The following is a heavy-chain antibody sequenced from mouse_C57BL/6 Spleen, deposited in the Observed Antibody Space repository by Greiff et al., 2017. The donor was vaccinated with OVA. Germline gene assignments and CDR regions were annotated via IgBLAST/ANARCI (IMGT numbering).Heavy chain of an antibody. CDR2: ISYDGSN. D-gene: IGHD1-1*01. J-gene: IGHJ3*01. CDR1: GYSITSGYY. V-gene: IGHV3-6*01. CDR3: ARHGSSVFAY. Sequence: EVKLMESGPGLVKPSQSLSLTCSVTGYSITSGYYWNWIRQFPGNKLEWMGYISYDGSNNYNPSLKNRISITRDTSKNQFFLKLNSVTTEDTATYYCARHGSSVFAYWGQGTLVTVSA.